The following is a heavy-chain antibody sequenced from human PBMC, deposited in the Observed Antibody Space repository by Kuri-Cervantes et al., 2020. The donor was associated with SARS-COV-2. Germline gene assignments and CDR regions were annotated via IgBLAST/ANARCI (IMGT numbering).Heavy chain of an antibody. Sequence: KISCKASVGTFSSYAISWVRQAPGQGLEWMGGIIPIFGTANYAQKFQGRVTITTDESTSTAYMELSSLRSEDTAVYYCARSRGGGYCSSTSCYAGFDAFDIWGQGTMVTVSS. V-gene: IGHV1-69*05. CDR1: VGTFSSYA. CDR2: IIPIFGTA. J-gene: IGHJ3*02. CDR3: ARSRGGGYCSSTSCYAGFDAFDI. D-gene: IGHD2-2*01.